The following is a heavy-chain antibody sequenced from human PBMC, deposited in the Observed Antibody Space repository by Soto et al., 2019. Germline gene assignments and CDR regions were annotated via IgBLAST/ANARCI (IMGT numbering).Heavy chain of an antibody. CDR1: GGSISSTSYY. Sequence: PSETLSLTCTVSGGSISSTSYYWGWIRQPPGRGLEWIGSIYYSGSTYYNPSLKSRVTISVDTSKNQFSLRLNSVTAADTAVYYCAICGGGSDTRMRVDYWGQGTLVPVSS. J-gene: IGHJ4*02. CDR3: AICGGGSDTRMRVDY. V-gene: IGHV4-39*01. D-gene: IGHD3-16*01. CDR2: IYYSGST.